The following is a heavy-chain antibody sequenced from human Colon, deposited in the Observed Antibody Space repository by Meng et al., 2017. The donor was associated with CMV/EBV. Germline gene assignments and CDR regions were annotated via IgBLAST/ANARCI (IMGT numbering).Heavy chain of an antibody. CDR1: GLTFNGYG. CDR3: AREGYSNFDY. CDR2: IGSDGSIK. V-gene: IGHV3-30*02. Sequence: GGSLRPSCAASGLTFNGYGLHWVRQAPGKGLEWVAFIGSDGSIKRYSDSVKGRFNISRDNSKSTLWLQMHSLRPEDTALYYCAREGYSNFDYWGQGTLVTVSS. J-gene: IGHJ4*02. D-gene: IGHD4-11*01.